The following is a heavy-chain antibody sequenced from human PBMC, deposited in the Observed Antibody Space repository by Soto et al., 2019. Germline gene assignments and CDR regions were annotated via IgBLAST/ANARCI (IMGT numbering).Heavy chain of an antibody. CDR3: ARDAPEAMAPKGAFDI. CDR1: GFTVSSNY. J-gene: IGHJ3*02. V-gene: IGHV3-66*01. Sequence: GGSLRLSCAASGFTVSSNYMSWVRQAPGKGLEWVSVIYSGGSTYYADSVKGRFTISRDNSKNTLYLQLNSLRAEDTAVYYCARDAPEAMAPKGAFDIWGQGTMVTVSS. CDR2: IYSGGST. D-gene: IGHD5-12*01.